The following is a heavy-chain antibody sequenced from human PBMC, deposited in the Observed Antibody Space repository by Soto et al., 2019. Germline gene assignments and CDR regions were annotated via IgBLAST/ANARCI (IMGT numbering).Heavy chain of an antibody. V-gene: IGHV4-30-2*01. CDR3: ARGRTGLFCSRNKCPGNWSDP. CDR2: IYHCGTT. CDR1: GGFISSGDSS. Sequence: PSQTLSLTCAVSGGFISSGDSSWSWIRQPPGRGLEWIGHIYHCGTTFYNPSLKSRVAISEDRSKNQFSLNLSSVTAADTAVYYCARGRTGLFCSRNKCPGNWSDPGGQGTLVTVSS. D-gene: IGHD2-2*01. J-gene: IGHJ5*02.